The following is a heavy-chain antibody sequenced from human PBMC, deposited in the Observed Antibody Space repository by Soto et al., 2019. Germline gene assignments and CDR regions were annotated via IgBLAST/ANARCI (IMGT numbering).Heavy chain of an antibody. Sequence: GGSLRLSCAASGFTFSDYYMSWIRQAPGKGLEWVSYISSSGSTIYYADSVKGRFTISRDNAKNSLYLQMNSLRAEDTAVYYCARELFKSRLVYSGYAIPGLDYWGQGTLVTVSS. V-gene: IGHV3-11*01. CDR3: ARELFKSRLVYSGYAIPGLDY. CDR2: ISSSGSTI. D-gene: IGHD5-12*01. CDR1: GFTFSDYY. J-gene: IGHJ4*02.